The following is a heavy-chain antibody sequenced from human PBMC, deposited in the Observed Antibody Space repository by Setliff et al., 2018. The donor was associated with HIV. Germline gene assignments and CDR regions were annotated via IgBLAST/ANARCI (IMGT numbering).Heavy chain of an antibody. J-gene: IGHJ4*02. CDR2: IVVGSGNT. D-gene: IGHD1-26*01. CDR3: AADAAAAYSGSYAY. CDR1: GFTFTSSA. Sequence: SVKVSCKASGFTFTSSAVQWVRQARGQRLEWIGWIVVGSGNTNYAQKFQERVTITRDMSTSTAYMELSSLRSEDTAVYYCAADAAAAYSGSYAYWGQGTLVTVSS. V-gene: IGHV1-58*01.